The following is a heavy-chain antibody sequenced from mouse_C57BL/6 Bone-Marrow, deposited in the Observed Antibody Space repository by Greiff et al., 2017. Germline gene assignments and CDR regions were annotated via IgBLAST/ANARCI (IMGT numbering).Heavy chain of an antibody. J-gene: IGHJ2*01. CDR2: ISSGSSTI. CDR3: ARPSFLGLDY. D-gene: IGHD4-1*01. V-gene: IGHV5-17*01. Sequence: EVMLVESGGGLVKPGGSLKLSCAASGFTFSDYGMHWVRQAPEKGLEWVAYISSGSSTIYYADTVKGRFTISRDNAKNTLFLQMTSLRSEDTAMYYCARPSFLGLDYWGQGTTLTVSS. CDR1: GFTFSDYG.